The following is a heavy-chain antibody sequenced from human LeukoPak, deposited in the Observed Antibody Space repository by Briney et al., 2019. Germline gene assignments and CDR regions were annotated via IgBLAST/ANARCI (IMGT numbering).Heavy chain of an antibody. J-gene: IGHJ4*02. V-gene: IGHV3-49*04. CDR3: TSCSSISCYTFDFDY. CDR2: IRSKAYGGTT. D-gene: IGHD2-2*02. CDR1: GFTFGDYG. Sequence: PGGSLRLSCTASGFTFGDYGMSWVRQAPGKGLEWVGFIRSKAYGGTTEYAASVKGRSTISRDDSKSIAYLQMNSLKTEDTAVYYCTSCSSISCYTFDFDYWGQGTLVTVSS.